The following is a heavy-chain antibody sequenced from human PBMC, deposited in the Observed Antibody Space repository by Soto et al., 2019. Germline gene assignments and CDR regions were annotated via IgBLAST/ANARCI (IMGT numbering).Heavy chain of an antibody. J-gene: IGHJ3*02. CDR3: ARELGIRDAFDI. Sequence: GGSLRLSCAASGFTFSSYSMNWVRQAPGKGLEWVSYISSSSTIYYADSVKGRFTISRDNAKNSLYLQMNSLRDEDTAVYYCARELGIRDAFDIWGQGTMVTVSS. CDR2: ISSSSTI. CDR1: GFTFSSYS. V-gene: IGHV3-48*02. D-gene: IGHD7-27*01.